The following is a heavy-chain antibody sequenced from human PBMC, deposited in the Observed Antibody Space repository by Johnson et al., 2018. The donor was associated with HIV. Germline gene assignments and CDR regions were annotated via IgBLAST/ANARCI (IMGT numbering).Heavy chain of an antibody. Sequence: VQLVESGGGLVQPGGSLRLSCAASGFIFSRSWMHWVRQVPGKGLVWVSRSNRDGSSTTYADSVKGRFTISRDKAKNTLHLQMNSRRAEDTAVYYCARSGRIHNNGWYWGGAFDIWGQGTMVTVSS. CDR1: GFIFSRSW. J-gene: IGHJ3*02. CDR2: SNRDGSST. CDR3: ARSGRIHNNGWYWGGAFDI. D-gene: IGHD6-19*01. V-gene: IGHV3-74*01.